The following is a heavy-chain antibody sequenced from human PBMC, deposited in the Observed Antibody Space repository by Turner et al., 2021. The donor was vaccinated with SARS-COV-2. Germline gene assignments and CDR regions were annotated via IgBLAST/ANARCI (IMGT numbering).Heavy chain of an antibody. J-gene: IGHJ6*02. D-gene: IGHD3-3*01. CDR3: AREDDFWSGYQYYRMDV. Sequence: EVQLVESGGGLVKPGGSLRLSCAASGFTFSDYSMNWVRQAPGRGLEWVASISSRTIFIYYADSVKGRFTISRDNAKNSLYLQMNSLRAEDTAVYYCAREDDFWSGYQYYRMDVWGQGTTVTVSS. CDR1: GFTFSDYS. V-gene: IGHV3-21*01. CDR2: ISSRTIFI.